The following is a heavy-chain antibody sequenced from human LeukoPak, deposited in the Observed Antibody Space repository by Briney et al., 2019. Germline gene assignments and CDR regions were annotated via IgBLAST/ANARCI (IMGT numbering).Heavy chain of an antibody. CDR3: ARAKYYYGSGSYPY. CDR2: IYHSGST. CDR1: GYSISSGYY. V-gene: IGHV4-38-2*02. J-gene: IGHJ4*02. Sequence: SETLSLTCTVSGYSISSGYYWGWIRQPPGKGLEWIGSIYHSGSTYYNPSLKSRVTISVDTSKNQFSLKLSSVTAADTAVYYCARAKYYYGSGSYPYWGQGTLVTVSS. D-gene: IGHD3-10*01.